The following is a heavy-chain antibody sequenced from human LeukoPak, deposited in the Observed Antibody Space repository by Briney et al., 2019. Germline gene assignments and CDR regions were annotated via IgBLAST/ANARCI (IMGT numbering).Heavy chain of an antibody. Sequence: PGGSLRLSCTASGFTFSDYYMTWIRQSSGQGPEWISYISSSGGTIFYAESVKGRFTISRDNAKNSVYLQMNSLRAEDTALYYCASGTPGYYFSFWGQGALVTVSS. J-gene: IGHJ4*02. D-gene: IGHD1-26*01. CDR3: ASGTPGYYFSF. V-gene: IGHV3-11*04. CDR1: GFTFSDYY. CDR2: ISSSGGTI.